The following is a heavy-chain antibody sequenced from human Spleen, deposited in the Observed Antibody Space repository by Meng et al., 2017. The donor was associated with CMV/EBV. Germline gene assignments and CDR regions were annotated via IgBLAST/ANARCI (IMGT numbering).Heavy chain of an antibody. CDR2: IFYGGST. CDR1: GGSISSYY. J-gene: IGHJ4*02. CDR3: ASAPNPYYFDY. Sequence: SETLSLTCTVSGGSISSYYWSWIRQPPGKGLEWIGSIFYGGSTVYNTSLKSRVTISVDTSKNQFSLKLSSVTAADTAVYYCASAPNPYYFDYWGQGTLVTVSS. D-gene: IGHD1-14*01. V-gene: IGHV4-59*12.